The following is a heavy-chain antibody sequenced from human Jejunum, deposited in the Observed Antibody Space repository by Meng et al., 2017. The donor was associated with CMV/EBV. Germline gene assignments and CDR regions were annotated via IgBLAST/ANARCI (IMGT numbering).Heavy chain of an antibody. V-gene: IGHV3-64*01. Sequence: LTFSSYTIYWVRQAPGKGLEYVSSTSDNGYTTSYGKSVEGRFTVSRDNSKNTLSLQMDSLRPDDTAVYYCARVRGPCGGITCYSAFDCWGQGTLVTVSS. D-gene: IGHD2-15*01. CDR1: LTFSSYT. CDR2: TSDNGYTT. CDR3: ARVRGPCGGITCYSAFDC. J-gene: IGHJ4*02.